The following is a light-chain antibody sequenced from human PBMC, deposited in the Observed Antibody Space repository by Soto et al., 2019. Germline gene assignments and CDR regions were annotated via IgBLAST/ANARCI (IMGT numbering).Light chain of an antibody. CDR3: QQYDNLPLT. CDR1: QDISNY. J-gene: IGKJ4*01. V-gene: IGKV1-33*01. CDR2: DAS. Sequence: DIQMTQSPASLSASVGDRVTITCQASQDISNYLNWYQQKPGKAPKLLIYDASNLETGVPSRFSGSGSGTDFTSTISSLQPEDIATYYCQQYDNLPLTFGGGTKVEI.